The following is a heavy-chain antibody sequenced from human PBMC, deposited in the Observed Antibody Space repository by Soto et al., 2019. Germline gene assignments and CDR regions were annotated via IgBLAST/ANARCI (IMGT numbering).Heavy chain of an antibody. CDR1: GFTVSRHG. J-gene: IGHJ4*02. Sequence: QVQLVESGGGVVQPGRSLRLSCVASGFTVSRHGMHWVRQAPGKGLEWVAVLVYAGSSGSDTHYSDSVKGRFTISRDTSQNMVYLQMNSLKTDDTAIYYCAREQGYGKYRVADSWGQWTLVTVSS. CDR2: LVYAGSSGSDT. CDR3: AREQGYGKYRVADS. V-gene: IGHV3-30*03. D-gene: IGHD5-12*01.